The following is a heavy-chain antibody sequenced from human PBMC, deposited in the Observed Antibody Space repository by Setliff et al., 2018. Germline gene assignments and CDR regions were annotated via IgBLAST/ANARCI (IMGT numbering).Heavy chain of an antibody. J-gene: IGHJ4*02. D-gene: IGHD3-10*01. CDR2: TYADGTT. V-gene: IGHV3-53*01. Sequence: GGSLRLSCAASGFIVSNNEMSWVRQAPGKGLEWVSVTYADGTTNCADSVKGRFTISRDNSKNALYLQMNSLRAEDTAVYYCRLWFGETSRDYWGQGTLVTVSS. CDR3: RLWFGETSRDY. CDR1: GFIVSNNE.